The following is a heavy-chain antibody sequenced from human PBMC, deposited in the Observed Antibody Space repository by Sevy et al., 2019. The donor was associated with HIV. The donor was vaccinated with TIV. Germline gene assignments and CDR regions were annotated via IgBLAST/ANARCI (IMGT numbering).Heavy chain of an antibody. CDR3: AKGGTAMVTP. J-gene: IGHJ5*02. Sequence: QLGGPLRLSCAASGFTFSSYAMSWVRQAPGKGLEWVSAISGSGGSTYYADSVKGRFTISRDKSKNTLYLQMNSLRAEDTAVYYCAKGGTAMVTPWGQGTLVTVSS. V-gene: IGHV3-23*01. CDR1: GFTFSSYA. D-gene: IGHD5-18*01. CDR2: ISGSGGST.